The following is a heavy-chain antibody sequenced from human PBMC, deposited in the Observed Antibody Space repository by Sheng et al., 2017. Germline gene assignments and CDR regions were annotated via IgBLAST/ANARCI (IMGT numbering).Heavy chain of an antibody. J-gene: IGHJ4*02. CDR3: AKDIIVAGLFFDY. D-gene: IGHD2-2*01. CDR2: LSGSGSTI. V-gene: IGHV3-11*04. CDR1: GFTFSDYY. Sequence: VQLVESGGDLVKPGGSLRLSCAASGFTFSDYYMAWIRQAPGKGLECLSYLSGSGSTIYYADSVKGRFTISRDNAKNSLYLQMDSLRVEDTAVYYCAKDIIVAGLFFDYWGQGTLVTVSS.